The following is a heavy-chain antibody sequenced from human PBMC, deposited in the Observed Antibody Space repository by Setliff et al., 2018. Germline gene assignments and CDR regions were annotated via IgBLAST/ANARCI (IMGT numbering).Heavy chain of an antibody. J-gene: IGHJ4*02. D-gene: IGHD3-22*01. CDR3: ARINFYVSSGYYYAPDF. CDR1: GYKFNDYA. CDR2: ISAYSGNT. Sequence: ASVKVSCKTSGYKFNDYAISWVRQGPGQGLEWMGWISAYSGNTYYAQKLHDRVTLTTDTSATTAYMELKNLRSDDTAVYYCARINFYVSSGYYYAPDFWGQGTLVTDS. V-gene: IGHV1-18*01.